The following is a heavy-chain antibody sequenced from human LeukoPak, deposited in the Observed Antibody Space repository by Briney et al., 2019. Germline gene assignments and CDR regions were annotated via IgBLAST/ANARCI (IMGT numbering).Heavy chain of an antibody. V-gene: IGHV1-18*01. CDR3: ARQHYGGNSVPWDY. Sequence: ASVKVSCKASGYTFTTYGISWVRQAPGQGLEWMGWISGYNGNTKYAENLQGRVTMTTDTSTSTAYMELRSLRSDDTAVYYCARQHYGGNSVPWDYWGQGTLVTVSS. D-gene: IGHD4-23*01. CDR2: ISGYNGNT. J-gene: IGHJ4*02. CDR1: GYTFTTYG.